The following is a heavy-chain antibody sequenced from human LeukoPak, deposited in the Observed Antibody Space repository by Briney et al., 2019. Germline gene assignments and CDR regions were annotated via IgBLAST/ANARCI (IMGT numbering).Heavy chain of an antibody. J-gene: IGHJ5*02. Sequence: PSETLSLTCAVYGGSFSGYYWSWIRQPPGKGLEWIGEINHSGSTNYNPSLKSRVTISVDTSKNQFSLKLSSVTAADTAVYYCARVYSSSWYAIAWFDPWGQGTLVTVSS. CDR3: ARVYSSSWYAIAWFDP. CDR2: INHSGST. D-gene: IGHD6-13*01. V-gene: IGHV4-34*01. CDR1: GGSFSGYY.